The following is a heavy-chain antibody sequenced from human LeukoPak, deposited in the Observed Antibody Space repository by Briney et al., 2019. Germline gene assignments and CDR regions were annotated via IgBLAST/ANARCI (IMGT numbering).Heavy chain of an antibody. CDR3: ARYYDFWSGYYAHYFDY. Sequence: ASVKVSCKASGYTFTSYGISWVRQAPGQGLEWMGWISAYNGDTNYAQKLQGRVTMTTDTSTSTAYMELRSLRSDDTAVYYCARYYDFWSGYYAHYFDYWGQGTLVTVSS. V-gene: IGHV1-18*01. D-gene: IGHD3-3*01. J-gene: IGHJ4*02. CDR2: ISAYNGDT. CDR1: GYTFTSYG.